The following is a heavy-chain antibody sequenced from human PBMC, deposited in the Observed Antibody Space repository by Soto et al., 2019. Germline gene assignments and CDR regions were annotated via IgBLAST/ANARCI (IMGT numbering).Heavy chain of an antibody. CDR1: GGSISSSSYY. CDR3: ARYCTNGVCYSHAFDI. Sequence: QLQLQESGPGLVKPSETLSLTCTVSGGSISSSSYYWGWIRQPPGKGLEWIGSIYYSGSTYYNPSLKCRVTISVDTSKNQFSLKLSSVTAADTAVYYCARYCTNGVCYSHAFDIWGQGTMVTVSS. V-gene: IGHV4-39*01. J-gene: IGHJ3*02. D-gene: IGHD2-8*01. CDR2: IYYSGST.